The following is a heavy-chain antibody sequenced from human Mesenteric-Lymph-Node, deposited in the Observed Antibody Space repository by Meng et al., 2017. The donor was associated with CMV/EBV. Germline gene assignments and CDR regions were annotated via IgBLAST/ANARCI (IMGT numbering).Heavy chain of an antibody. CDR1: GGSFSGYH. D-gene: IGHD4-23*01. J-gene: IGHJ4*02. CDR3: ARHQRWLKSEGGFNY. CDR2: INHSGST. Sequence: QLQQWGAGLLKPSETLSLTCAVYGGSFSGYHWSWIRQPPGKGLEWIGEINHSGSTNYNPSLKSRVTISVDTSKNQFSLKLSSVTAADTAVYYCARHQRWLKSEGGFNYWGQGTLVTVSS. V-gene: IGHV4-34*01.